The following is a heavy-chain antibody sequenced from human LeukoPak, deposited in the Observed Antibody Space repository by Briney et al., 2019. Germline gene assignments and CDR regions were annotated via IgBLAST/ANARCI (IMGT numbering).Heavy chain of an antibody. CDR3: ARGRSRDGYNSDY. CDR2: ITSSSSHT. J-gene: IGHJ4*02. CDR1: GFIFSTYN. D-gene: IGHD5-24*01. V-gene: IGHV3-21*01. Sequence: GGSLRLSCSASGFIFSTYNMNWVRQAPGKALEWVSSITSSSSHTYYADSVKGRFTISRDNAKNSLYLQMNSLRAEDTAVYYCARGRSRDGYNSDYWGQGTLVTVSS.